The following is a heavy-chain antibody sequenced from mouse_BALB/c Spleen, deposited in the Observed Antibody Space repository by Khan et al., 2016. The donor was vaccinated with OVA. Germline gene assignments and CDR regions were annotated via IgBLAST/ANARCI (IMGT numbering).Heavy chain of an antibody. J-gene: IGHJ4*01. Sequence: QIQLVQSGPELKKPGVTVKISCKASGYTFTTYGMNWVKQAPGKGLKWMGWINTYTGEPTYVDDFKGRFAFSLATSASTAYLQINNLKNEDTATYFCARVGYSGTMDYWGQGTSVTVSS. CDR3: ARVGYSGTMDY. CDR2: INTYTGEP. D-gene: IGHD2-14*01. CDR1: GYTFTTYG. V-gene: IGHV9-3-1*01.